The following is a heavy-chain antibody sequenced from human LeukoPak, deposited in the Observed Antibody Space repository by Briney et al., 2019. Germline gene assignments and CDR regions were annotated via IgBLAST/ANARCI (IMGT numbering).Heavy chain of an antibody. CDR1: GYSISSGYY. J-gene: IGHJ4*02. Sequence: SETLSLTCAVSGYSISSGYYWGWIRQPPGKGLGWIGSIYHSGSTYYNPSLKSRVTISVDTSKNQFSLKLSSVTAADTAVYYCAGGLASSSSFRHFDYWGQGTLVTVSS. CDR2: IYHSGST. CDR3: AGGLASSSSFRHFDY. D-gene: IGHD6-13*01. V-gene: IGHV4-38-2*01.